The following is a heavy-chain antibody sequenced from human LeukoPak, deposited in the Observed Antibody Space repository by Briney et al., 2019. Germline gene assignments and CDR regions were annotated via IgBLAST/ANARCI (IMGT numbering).Heavy chain of an antibody. CDR3: ARSVEMAAMPFDY. J-gene: IGHJ4*02. CDR1: GGSISSYY. Sequence: SETLSLTCTVSGGSISSYYWSWIRQPPGKGLEWIGYIYYSGSTNYNPSLKSRVTISVNTSKNQFSLKLSSVTAADTAVYYCARSVEMAAMPFDYWGQGTLVTVSS. CDR2: IYYSGST. V-gene: IGHV4-59*01. D-gene: IGHD5-24*01.